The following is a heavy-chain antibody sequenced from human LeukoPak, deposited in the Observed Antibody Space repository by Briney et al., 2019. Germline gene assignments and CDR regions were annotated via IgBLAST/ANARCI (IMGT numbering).Heavy chain of an antibody. J-gene: IGHJ4*02. Sequence: SETLSLTCTVSGASISSYYWGWIRQPAGKGLEWIGRVYTSGSTINNPSPKSRVTMSVDTSENQFSLKLSSVTAADTAVYYCAMHTVIASSWSLDYWGQGTLVTVSS. CDR3: AMHTVIASSWSLDY. CDR2: VYTSGST. CDR1: GASISSYY. D-gene: IGHD6-13*01. V-gene: IGHV4-4*07.